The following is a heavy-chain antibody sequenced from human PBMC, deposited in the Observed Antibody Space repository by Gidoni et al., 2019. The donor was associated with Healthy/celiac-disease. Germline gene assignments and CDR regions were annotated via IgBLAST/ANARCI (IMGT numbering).Heavy chain of an antibody. V-gene: IGHV3-21*01. J-gene: IGHJ3*02. Sequence: EVQLVESGGGLVKPGGSLRLSCAASGFTFSSYSMNWVRQAPGKGLEWVSSISSSSSYIYYADSVKGRFTISRDNAKNSLYLQMNSLRAEDTAVYYCARDASSGWYGEVLAFDIWGQGTMVTVSS. D-gene: IGHD6-19*01. CDR3: ARDASSGWYGEVLAFDI. CDR2: ISSSSSYI. CDR1: GFTFSSYS.